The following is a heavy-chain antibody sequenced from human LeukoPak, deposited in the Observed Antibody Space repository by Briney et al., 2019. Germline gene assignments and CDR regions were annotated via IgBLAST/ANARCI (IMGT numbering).Heavy chain of an antibody. CDR3: AREGPRGNSQFDY. CDR2: INSDGSIT. Sequence: GGSLRLSCAASGFTFTTYWMHWVRQAPGKGLVWVSHINSDGSITSYADSVKGRFTISRDNSKNTLYLQMNSLRAEDTAIYYCAREGPRGNSQFDYWGQGTLVTVSS. J-gene: IGHJ4*02. V-gene: IGHV3-74*01. D-gene: IGHD4-23*01. CDR1: GFTFTTYW.